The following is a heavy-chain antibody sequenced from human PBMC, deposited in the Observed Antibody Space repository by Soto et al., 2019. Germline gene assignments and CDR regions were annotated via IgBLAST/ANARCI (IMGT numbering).Heavy chain of an antibody. CDR2: INTKTGNP. D-gene: IGHD1-20*01. CDR3: ARTISITGTDAFDI. CDR1: GYTFTSYA. J-gene: IGHJ3*02. V-gene: IGHV7-4-1*02. Sequence: ASVKVSCKASGYTFTSYAMNWVRQAPGQGLEWMGWINTKTGNPTYAQGFTGRFVFSLDTSVRTAYLQISSLKAGDTAVYYCARTISITGTDAFDIWGQGTMVTVSS.